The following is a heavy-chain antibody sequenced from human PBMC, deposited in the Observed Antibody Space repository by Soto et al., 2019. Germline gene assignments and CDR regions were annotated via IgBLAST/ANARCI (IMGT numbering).Heavy chain of an antibody. CDR3: ASGFSFAWFDP. Sequence: PSETLSLTCAVSGGSISSRYWWSWIRQPPGKGLEWIGYIYYSGSTNYNPSLKSRVTISVDTSKNQFSLKLNSVTAADTAVYYCASGFSFAWFDPWGQGTLVTVSS. CDR2: IYYSGST. V-gene: IGHV4-59*01. CDR1: GGSISSRYW. J-gene: IGHJ5*02.